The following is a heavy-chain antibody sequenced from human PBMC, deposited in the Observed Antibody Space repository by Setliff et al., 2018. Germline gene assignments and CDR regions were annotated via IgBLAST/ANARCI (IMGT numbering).Heavy chain of an antibody. CDR2: ISGAGTTI. Sequence: GGSLRLSCAASGFRFSDLYMSWVRQVPGKGLEWLSKISGAGTTIFYADSVKGRFTISRDNAKNTLYLQISRLGVEDTAVYYCARDKDKDFDFWGQGTLVTVSS. J-gene: IGHJ4*02. CDR3: ARDKDKDFDF. V-gene: IGHV3-11*01. CDR1: GFRFSDLY.